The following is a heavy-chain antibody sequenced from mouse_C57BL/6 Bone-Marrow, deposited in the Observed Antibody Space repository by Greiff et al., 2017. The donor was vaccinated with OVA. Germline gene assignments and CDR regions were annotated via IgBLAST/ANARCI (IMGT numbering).Heavy chain of an antibody. CDR3: ARGPAQALYYFDY. J-gene: IGHJ2*01. D-gene: IGHD3-2*02. CDR2: IYPRSGNT. CDR1: GYTFTSYG. Sequence: VQGVESGAELARPGASVKLSCKASGYTFTSYGISWVKQRTGQGLEWIGEIYPRSGNTYYNEKFTGKATLTADKSSSTAYMELRSLTSEDSAVYFCARGPAQALYYFDYWGQGTTLTVSS. V-gene: IGHV1-81*01.